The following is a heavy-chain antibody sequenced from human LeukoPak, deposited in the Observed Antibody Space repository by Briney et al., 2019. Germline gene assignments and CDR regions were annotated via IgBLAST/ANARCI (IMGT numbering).Heavy chain of an antibody. CDR3: ANNFDY. Sequence: GRSLRLSCAASGFTFSSYAIHWVRQAPGKGLEWVAIISYDGTNKYYADSVKGRFTISRDNSRNTVYLQMNNLRAEDTAVYYCANNFDYWGRGTLVTVSS. CDR1: GFTFSSYA. J-gene: IGHJ4*02. V-gene: IGHV3-30-3*01. CDR2: ISYDGTNK.